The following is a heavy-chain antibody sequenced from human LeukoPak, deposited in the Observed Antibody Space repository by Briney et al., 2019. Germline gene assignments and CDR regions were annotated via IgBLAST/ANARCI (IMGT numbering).Heavy chain of an antibody. CDR3: VRANHFDY. J-gene: IGHJ4*02. Sequence: SETLSLTCTVSGGSISSYYWSWIRQTPGKGLEWIGDIYYSGSTNYNPSLKSRVTISVDTSKNQFSLKLTSVTAADTAVYFCVRANHFDYWGQGTLVTVSS. V-gene: IGHV4-59*01. CDR2: IYYSGST. CDR1: GGSISSYY.